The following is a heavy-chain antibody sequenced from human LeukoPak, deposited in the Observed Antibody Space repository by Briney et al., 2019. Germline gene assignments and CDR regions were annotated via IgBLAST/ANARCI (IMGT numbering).Heavy chain of an antibody. CDR1: GGSISSYC. D-gene: IGHD2-21*01. CDR2: IFTSGST. Sequence: SETLSLTCTVSGGSISSYCWSWVRQPPGKGLEWIGYIFTSGSTDYNPSLKSRVTMSVDTSKNQLSMELRFLTAADTAVYYCATSHDVKTAPYDLWGQGTLVTVSS. CDR3: ATSHDVKTAPYDL. V-gene: IGHV4-4*09. J-gene: IGHJ5*02.